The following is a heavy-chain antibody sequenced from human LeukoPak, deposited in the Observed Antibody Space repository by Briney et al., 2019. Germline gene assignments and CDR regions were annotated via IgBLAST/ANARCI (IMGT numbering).Heavy chain of an antibody. D-gene: IGHD1-7*01. V-gene: IGHV3-7*01. Sequence: GGSLRLSCAATGFIFSTYSMIWVRQAPGKGLEWVANIKQDGSEKYYVDSVKGRFTISRDNAKNSLYLQMNSLRAEDTAVYYCARDKDNWNYVVPANWFDPWGQGTLVTVSS. CDR3: ARDKDNWNYVVPANWFDP. J-gene: IGHJ5*02. CDR1: GFIFSTYS. CDR2: IKQDGSEK.